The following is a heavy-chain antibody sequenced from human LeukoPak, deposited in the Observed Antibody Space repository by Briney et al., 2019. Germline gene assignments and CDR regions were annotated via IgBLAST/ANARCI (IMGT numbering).Heavy chain of an antibody. CDR3: ARASVPNRRGSSWYGDAFDI. D-gene: IGHD6-13*01. CDR2: IYTSGST. CDR1: GGSISSYY. J-gene: IGHJ3*02. V-gene: IGHV4-4*07. Sequence: SETLSLTCTVSGGSISSYYWSWIRQPAGKGLEWIGRIYTSGSTNYNPSLKSRVTMSVDTSKNQFSLKLSSVTAADTAVYYYARASVPNRRGSSWYGDAFDIWGQGTMVTVSS.